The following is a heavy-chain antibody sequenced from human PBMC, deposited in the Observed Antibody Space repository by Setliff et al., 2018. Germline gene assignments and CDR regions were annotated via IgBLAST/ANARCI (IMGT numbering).Heavy chain of an antibody. V-gene: IGHV4-38-2*02. J-gene: IGHJ4*02. CDR3: AKHRSYFDY. CDR2: IYHSGST. CDR1: GYSISNDYF. Sequence: SETLSLTCTVSGYSISNDYFWGWIRQPPGKGLEWIGSIYHSGSTSYYPPLKSRVTISVDTSKNQFSLNLSSVTAADTAVYYCAKHRSYFDYWGQGTLVTVSS.